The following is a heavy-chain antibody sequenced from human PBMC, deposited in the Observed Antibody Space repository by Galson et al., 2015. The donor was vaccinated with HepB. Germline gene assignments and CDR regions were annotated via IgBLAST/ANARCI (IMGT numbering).Heavy chain of an antibody. CDR2: ITPSGDNT. J-gene: IGHJ4*02. CDR1: GFTFRNYV. CDR3: ARARPEYTSGWYRQALYYFDS. Sequence: SLRLSCAASGFTFRNYVMRWVRQAPGKGLEWVSAITPSGDNTYSADSVKGRFTISRDNSKNTLFLQKTGLTADDTAIYYCARARPEYTSGWYRQALYYFDSWGQGTLVAVSS. D-gene: IGHD6-19*01. V-gene: IGHV3-23*01.